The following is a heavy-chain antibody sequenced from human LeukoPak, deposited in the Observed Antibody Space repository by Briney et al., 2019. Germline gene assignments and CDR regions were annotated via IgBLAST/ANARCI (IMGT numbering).Heavy chain of an antibody. J-gene: IGHJ5*02. CDR2: IYYSGST. CDR3: ARLGSGSSIRGFDP. CDR1: GGSISSYY. D-gene: IGHD3-10*01. Sequence: PSETLSLTCTVSGGSISSYYWSWIRQPPGKGLEWIGYIYYSGSTNYNPSLKSRVTISVDTSKNQFPLKLTSVAAADAAVYYWARLGSGSSIRGFDPWGQGTLVTVSS. V-gene: IGHV4-59*08.